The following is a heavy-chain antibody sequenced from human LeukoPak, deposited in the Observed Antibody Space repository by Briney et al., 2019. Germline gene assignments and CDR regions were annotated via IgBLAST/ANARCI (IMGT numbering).Heavy chain of an antibody. CDR2: ISSSSSYI. CDR3: ARSADSSGPYWYFDL. Sequence: EGSLRLSCAASGFTFSSYSMNWVRQAPGKGLEWVSSISSSSSYIYYADSVKGRFTISRDNAKNSLYLQMNSLRAEDTAVYYCARSADSSGPYWYFDLWGRGTLVTVSS. V-gene: IGHV3-21*01. J-gene: IGHJ2*01. D-gene: IGHD3-22*01. CDR1: GFTFSSYS.